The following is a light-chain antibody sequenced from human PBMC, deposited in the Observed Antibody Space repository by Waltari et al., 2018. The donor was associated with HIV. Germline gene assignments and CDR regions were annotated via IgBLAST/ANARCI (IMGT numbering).Light chain of an antibody. CDR2: STN. CDR3: LLYYGGAQPYVV. Sequence: QTVVTQEPSLTVSPGGTVTLTCASSTGAVTSGYYPNWFQQKPGQAPRALLYSTNNTHSWPPARFSGSLLGGKPALTLSGVQPEDEAEYYCLLYYGGAQPYVVFGGGTKLTVL. V-gene: IGLV7-43*01. CDR1: TGAVTSGYY. J-gene: IGLJ2*01.